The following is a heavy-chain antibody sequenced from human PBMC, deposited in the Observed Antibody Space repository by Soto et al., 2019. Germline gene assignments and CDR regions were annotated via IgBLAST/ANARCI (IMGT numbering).Heavy chain of an antibody. CDR1: GGSISSSSYY. J-gene: IGHJ4*02. CDR2: IYYSGST. Sequence: QLQLQESGPGLVKPSETLSLTCTVSGGSISSSSYYWGWIRQPPGKGLEWIGSIYYSGSTYYNPHLNSPXTXPXXTSTIQDSLMLSSLTAADTAAHYCASRGRSGWYGYWGQGTLVTVSS. CDR3: ASRGRSGWYGY. D-gene: IGHD6-13*01. V-gene: IGHV4-39*01.